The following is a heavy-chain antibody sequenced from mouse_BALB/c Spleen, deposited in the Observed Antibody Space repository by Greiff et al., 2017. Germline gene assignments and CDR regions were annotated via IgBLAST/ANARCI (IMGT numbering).Heavy chain of an antibody. V-gene: IGHV1S22*01. CDR1: GYTFTSYW. D-gene: IGHD1-1*01. J-gene: IGHJ2*01. Sequence: LQQPGSELVRPGASVKLSCKASGYTFTSYWMHWVKQRPGQGLEWIGNIYPGSGSTNYDEKFKSKATLTVDTSSSTAYMQLSSLTSEDSAVYYCTRYHYGSGLWYFDYWGQGTTLTVSS. CDR2: IYPGSGST. CDR3: TRYHYGSGLWYFDY.